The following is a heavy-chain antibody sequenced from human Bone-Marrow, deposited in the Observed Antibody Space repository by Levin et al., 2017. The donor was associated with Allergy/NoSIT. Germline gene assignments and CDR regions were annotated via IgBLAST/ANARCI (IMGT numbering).Heavy chain of an antibody. CDR3: ARPVPDGVWGSYRYTFDY. V-gene: IGHV3-11*01. CDR2: ISSSGSTI. Sequence: GESLKISCAASGFTFSDYYMSWIRQAPGKGLEWVSYISSSGSTIYYADSVKGRFTISRDNAKNSLYLQMNSLRAEDTAVYYCARPVPDGVWGSYRYTFDYWGQGTLVTVSS. J-gene: IGHJ4*02. CDR1: GFTFSDYY. D-gene: IGHD3-16*02.